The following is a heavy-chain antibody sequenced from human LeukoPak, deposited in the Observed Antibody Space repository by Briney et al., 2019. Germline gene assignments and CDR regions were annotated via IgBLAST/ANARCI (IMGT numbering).Heavy chain of an antibody. Sequence: GGSLRLSCAASGFTFSSYGMHWVRQAPGKGLEWVAFIRYDGSNKYYADSVKGRFTISRDNSKNTLYLQMNSLRAEDTAVYYCARDEWATAAAIPKYFQHWGQGTLVTVSS. D-gene: IGHD6-13*01. CDR1: GFTFSSYG. V-gene: IGHV3-30*02. J-gene: IGHJ1*01. CDR3: ARDEWATAAAIPKYFQH. CDR2: IRYDGSNK.